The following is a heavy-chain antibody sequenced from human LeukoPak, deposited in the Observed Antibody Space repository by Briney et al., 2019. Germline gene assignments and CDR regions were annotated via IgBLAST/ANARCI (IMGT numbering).Heavy chain of an antibody. V-gene: IGHV3-21*01. CDR3: ASVPFDFWTSYYFDY. J-gene: IGHJ4*02. D-gene: IGHD3/OR15-3a*01. CDR2: ISSSSSYI. CDR1: GFTFSSYS. Sequence: GGSLRLSCAASGFTFSSYSMNWVRQAPGKGLEWVLSISSSSSYIYYADSLKGRFTISRDNAKNSLYLQMNSLRAEDTAVYYCASVPFDFWTSYYFDYWGQGTLVTVSS.